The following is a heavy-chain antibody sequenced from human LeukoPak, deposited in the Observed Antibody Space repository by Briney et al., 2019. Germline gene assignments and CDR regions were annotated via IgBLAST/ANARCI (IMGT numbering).Heavy chain of an antibody. D-gene: IGHD3-16*01. Sequence: PSETLSLTCTVSGGAVSNDNYYWSWIRQPPGKGLEWIGYIYYSGSTNYNPSLKSRVTISVDTSKNQFSLKLTSVTAADTAVYYCARVRGSNWFDPWGQGTLVTVSS. CDR3: ARVRGSNWFDP. V-gene: IGHV4-61*01. J-gene: IGHJ5*02. CDR1: GGAVSNDNYY. CDR2: IYYSGST.